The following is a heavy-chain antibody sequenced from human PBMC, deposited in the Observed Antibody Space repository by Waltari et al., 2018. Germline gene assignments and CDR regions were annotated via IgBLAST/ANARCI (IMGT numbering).Heavy chain of an antibody. CDR3: AKELYPGYARRLFDY. D-gene: IGHD5-12*01. V-gene: IGHV3-30*18. CDR1: GFRFSNYG. Sequence: QVQLVESGGGVVQPGRSLRLSCTASGFRFSNYGMHWVRQAPGKGLEWVAIISCDGNEKHYADAGKGRLTVSRDNSKNTLFLQLNSLRAEDTAVYYCAKELYPGYARRLFDYWGQGTLVTVSS. J-gene: IGHJ4*02. CDR2: ISCDGNEK.